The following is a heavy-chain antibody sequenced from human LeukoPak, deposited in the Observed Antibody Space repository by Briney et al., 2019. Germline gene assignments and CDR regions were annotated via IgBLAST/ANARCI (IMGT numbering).Heavy chain of an antibody. CDR1: GFTFDDYA. CDR2: ISWNSGSI. CDR3: ARMSMIVVVIGFGSDY. D-gene: IGHD3-22*01. Sequence: GRSLRLSCAASGFTFDDYAMHWVRQAPGKGLEWVSGISWNSGSIGYADSVKGRFTISRDNAKNSLYLQMNSLRAEDTAVYYCARMSMIVVVIGFGSDYWGQGTLVTVSS. V-gene: IGHV3-9*01. J-gene: IGHJ4*02.